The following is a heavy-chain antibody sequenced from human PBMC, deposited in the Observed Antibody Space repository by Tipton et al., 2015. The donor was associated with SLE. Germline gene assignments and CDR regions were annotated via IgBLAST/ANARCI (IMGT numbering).Heavy chain of an antibody. CDR1: GGSISSHY. CDR3: ASRDMDV. J-gene: IGHJ6*03. V-gene: IGHV4-4*07. Sequence: TLSLTCTVSGGSISSHYWSWIRQPPGKGLEWIGRIYTSGGTNYNPSPKSRVTMSVDTSKNQFSLKLSSVTAADTAVYYCASRDMDVWGKGTTVTVSS. CDR2: IYTSGGT.